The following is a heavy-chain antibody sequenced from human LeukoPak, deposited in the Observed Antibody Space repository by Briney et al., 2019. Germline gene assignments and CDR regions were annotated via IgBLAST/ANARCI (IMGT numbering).Heavy chain of an antibody. CDR2: FNPENGNT. Sequence: ASGKVSCKASGYSFVGYGITWVRQAPGQGLEWMGWFNPENGNTNYAQKVQGRVTMTADTSTSTSYMELRSLRSDDTAVYYCARTMYYYDSSGRFDYWGQGTLVTVSS. D-gene: IGHD3-22*01. J-gene: IGHJ4*02. V-gene: IGHV1-18*01. CDR1: GYSFVGYG. CDR3: ARTMYYYDSSGRFDY.